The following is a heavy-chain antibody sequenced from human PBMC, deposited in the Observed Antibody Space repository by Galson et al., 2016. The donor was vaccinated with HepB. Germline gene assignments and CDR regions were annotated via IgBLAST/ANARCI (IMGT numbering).Heavy chain of an antibody. V-gene: IGHV4-39*07. CDR1: GGSISSGYY. CDR2: IYYSGTA. D-gene: IGHD2-2*01. J-gene: IGHJ4*02. CDR3: ARTSDLDF. Sequence: SETLSLTCTVSGGSISSGYYWGWIRQPPGKGLEWIGHIYYSGTATYNSSLKSRVSISVDTSNDQFSLKLNSVTAADTAVYYCARTSDLDFWGQGTLVTISS.